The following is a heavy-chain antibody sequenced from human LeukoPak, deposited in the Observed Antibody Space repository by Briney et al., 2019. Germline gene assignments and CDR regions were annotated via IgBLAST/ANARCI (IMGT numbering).Heavy chain of an antibody. CDR3: ARQSYTSGWYRSGFDS. CDR2: IYYSGST. J-gene: IGHJ4*02. CDR1: GGSISSGDYY. Sequence: SQTLSLTCTVSGGSISSGDYYWSWIRQPPGKGLEWIGYIYYSGSTYYKPPLKSRVTISVDTSKNQFSLMLNSVTAADTAVYYCARQSYTSGWYRSGFDSWGQETLVTVSS. D-gene: IGHD6-19*01. V-gene: IGHV4-30-4*01.